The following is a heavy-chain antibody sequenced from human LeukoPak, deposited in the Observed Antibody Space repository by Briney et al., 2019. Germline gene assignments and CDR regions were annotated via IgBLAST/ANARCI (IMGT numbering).Heavy chain of an antibody. V-gene: IGHV3-23*01. Sequence: PGGSLRLSCAASGFTFSSYAMSWVRQAPGKGLEWVSAISDSGSSTYYADSVKGRFTISRDNSKNTLYLQMNSLRAEDTAVYYCAKHWSYCSTTSCFFNYYYYYMDVWGKGTTVTVSS. CDR2: ISDSGSST. CDR3: AKHWSYCSTTSCFFNYYYYYMDV. CDR1: GFTFSSYA. J-gene: IGHJ6*03. D-gene: IGHD2-2*01.